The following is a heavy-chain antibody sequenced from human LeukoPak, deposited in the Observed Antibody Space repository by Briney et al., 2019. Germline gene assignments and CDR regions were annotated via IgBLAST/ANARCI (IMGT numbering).Heavy chain of an antibody. CDR1: GGSFSGYY. CDR3: ARAPYLYCSSTSCYSGYFDY. D-gene: IGHD2-2*01. V-gene: IGHV4-34*01. J-gene: IGHJ4*02. Sequence: PSETLSLTCAVYGGSFSGYYWSWIRQPPGKGLEWIGEINHSGSTNYNPSLKSRVTISVDTSKNQFSLKLSSVTATDTAVYYCARAPYLYCSSTSCYSGYFDYWGQGTLVTVSS. CDR2: INHSGST.